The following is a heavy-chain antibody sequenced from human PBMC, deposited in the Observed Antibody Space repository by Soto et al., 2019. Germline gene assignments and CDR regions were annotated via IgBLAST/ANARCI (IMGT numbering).Heavy chain of an antibody. CDR2: IWYDGSNK. J-gene: IGHJ6*02. Sequence: PGGSLRLSCGASVFTFSSYGMHWVRQAPGKGLEWVAVIWYDGSNKYYADSVKGRFTISRDNSKNTLYLQMNSLRAEDTAVYYCARGAAGFVRGYYYGMDGWRQLNKVTVSS. CDR1: VFTFSSYG. CDR3: ARGAAGFVRGYYYGMDG. D-gene: IGHD3-10*02. V-gene: IGHV3-33*01.